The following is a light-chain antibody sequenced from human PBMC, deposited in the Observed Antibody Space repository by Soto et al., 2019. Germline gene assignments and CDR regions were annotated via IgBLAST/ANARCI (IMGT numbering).Light chain of an antibody. Sequence: QSVLTQPASVSGSPGQSITISCTGSSSDVGRYNYVSWYQHHPGKAPKLMIYEVSNRPSGVSNRFSGSKSGNTASLTISGLQAEDEADHHCSSYTSSSTLYVLGTGTKVTVL. CDR1: SSDVGRYNY. V-gene: IGLV2-14*01. J-gene: IGLJ1*01. CDR2: EVS. CDR3: SSYTSSSTLYV.